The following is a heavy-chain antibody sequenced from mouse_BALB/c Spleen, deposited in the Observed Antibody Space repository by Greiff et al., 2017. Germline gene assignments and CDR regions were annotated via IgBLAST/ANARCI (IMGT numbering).Heavy chain of an antibody. V-gene: IGHV5-17*02. CDR1: GFTFSSFG. CDR2: ISSGSSTI. CDR3: AREDYDGGGYFDY. D-gene: IGHD2-4*01. Sequence: VHLVESGGGLVQPGGSRKLSCAASGFTFSSFGMHWVRQAPEKGLEWVAYISSGSSTIYYADTVKGRFTISRDNPKNTLFLQMTSLRSEDTAMYYCAREDYDGGGYFDYWGQGTTLTVSS. J-gene: IGHJ2*01.